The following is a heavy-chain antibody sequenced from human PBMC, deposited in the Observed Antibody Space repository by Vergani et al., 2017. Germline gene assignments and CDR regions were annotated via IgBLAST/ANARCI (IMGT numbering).Heavy chain of an antibody. V-gene: IGHV3-30*02. CDR2: IRYDGSNK. CDR1: GFTFSSYG. CDR3: AKSLDGSVSYPEGFDY. J-gene: IGHJ4*02. D-gene: IGHD1-26*01. Sequence: QVQLVESGGGVVQPGGSLRLSCAASGFTFSSYGMHWVRQAPGKGLEWVAFIRYDGSNKYYADSVKGRFTISRDNSKNTLYLQMNSLRAEDTAVYYCAKSLDGSVSYPEGFDYWGQGTLVTVSS.